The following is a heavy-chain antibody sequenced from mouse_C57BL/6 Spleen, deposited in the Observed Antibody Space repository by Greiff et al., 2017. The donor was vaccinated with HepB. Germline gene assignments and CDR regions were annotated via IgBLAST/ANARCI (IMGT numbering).Heavy chain of an antibody. Sequence: EVKLVESGGGLVKPGGSLKLSCAASGFTFSDYGMHWVRQAPEKGLEWVAYISSGSSTIYYADTVKGRFTISRDNAKNTRFLQMTSLRSEDTAMYYCARGEYAMDYWGQGTSVTVSS. CDR2: ISSGSSTI. CDR3: ARGEYAMDY. V-gene: IGHV5-17*01. J-gene: IGHJ4*01. CDR1: GFTFSDYG.